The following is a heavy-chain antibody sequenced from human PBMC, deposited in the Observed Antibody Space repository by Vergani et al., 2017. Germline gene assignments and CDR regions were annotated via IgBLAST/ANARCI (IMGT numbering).Heavy chain of an antibody. D-gene: IGHD5-12*01. CDR2: ISWNSGAV. CDR1: GITFWKFG. V-gene: IGHV3-9*01. J-gene: IGHJ3*01. CDR3: TKGSVYYHDSAGHGYDPYTGFDL. Sequence: EVDLVESGGGLAQPGGSLRLSCEDSGITFWKFGMHWVRQGPGKGLEWVSGISWNSGAVDYADSVRGRFTISRDNAKNSLFLEMNSLRFEDTAVYFCTKGSVYYHDSAGHGYDPYTGFDLWGQGTLVTVSS.